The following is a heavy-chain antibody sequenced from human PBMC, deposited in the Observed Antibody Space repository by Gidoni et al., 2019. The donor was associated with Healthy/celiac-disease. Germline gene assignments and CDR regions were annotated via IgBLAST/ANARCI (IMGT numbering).Heavy chain of an antibody. CDR1: GGSISSGGYY. Sequence: QVQLQESGPGRGKPSQTLSLTCTVSGGSISSGGYYWSWIRQHPGKGLEWIGSMYYSGGTYCNPSLKSRVPISVDSSKTLFSLKLCSVTAADTAVYYCARVDGYYLIPWGQGTLVTVSS. CDR3: ARVDGYYLIP. J-gene: IGHJ5*02. CDR2: MYYSGGT. D-gene: IGHD4-17*01. V-gene: IGHV4-31*03.